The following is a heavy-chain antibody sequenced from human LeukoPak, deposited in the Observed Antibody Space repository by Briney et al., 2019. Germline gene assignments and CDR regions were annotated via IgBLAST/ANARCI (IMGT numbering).Heavy chain of an antibody. J-gene: IGHJ3*02. V-gene: IGHV3-23*01. CDR3: AKGGGRPLDDAFDI. CDR1: GFTFSSYW. CDR2: IHYSDGTT. Sequence: PGGSLRLSCAASGFTFSSYWMSWFRQAPGKGLEWVSTIHYSDGTTYYADSVKGRFTVSRDNSKNTLSLQMDNLRTEDTAVYYCAKGGGRPLDDAFDIWGQETMVTVSS.